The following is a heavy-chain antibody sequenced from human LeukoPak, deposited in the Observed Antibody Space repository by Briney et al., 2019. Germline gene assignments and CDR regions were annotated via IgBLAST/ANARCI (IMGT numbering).Heavy chain of an antibody. CDR3: ARDLTTVTTYPLGYYYYMDV. CDR2: ISAYNGNT. J-gene: IGHJ6*03. CDR1: GYTFTSYG. V-gene: IGHV1-18*01. D-gene: IGHD4-11*01. Sequence: GASVKVSCKASGYTFTSYGISWVRQAPGQGLEWMGWISAYNGNTNYARKLQGRVTMTTDTSTSTAYMELRSLRSDDTAVYYCARDLTTVTTYPLGYYYYMDVWGKGTTVTVSS.